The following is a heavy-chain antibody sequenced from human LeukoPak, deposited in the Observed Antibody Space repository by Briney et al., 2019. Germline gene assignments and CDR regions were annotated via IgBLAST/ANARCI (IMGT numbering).Heavy chain of an antibody. V-gene: IGHV4-4*07. CDR1: GGSISSYY. CDR2: IYTSGST. CDR3: ARVAGPVQDIVVVPAATLVVDYYYMDV. J-gene: IGHJ6*03. Sequence: PSETLSLTCTVSGGSISSYYWSWIRQPAGKGLEWIGRIYTSGSTNYNPSLKSRVTMSVDTSKNQFSLKLSSVTAADTAVYYCARVAGPVQDIVVVPAATLVVDYYYMDVWGKGTTVTISS. D-gene: IGHD2-2*01.